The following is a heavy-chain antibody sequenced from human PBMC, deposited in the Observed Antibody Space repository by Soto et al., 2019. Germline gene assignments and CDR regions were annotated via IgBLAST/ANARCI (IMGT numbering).Heavy chain of an antibody. CDR3: ARDLIGPTQYCSSTSCHRIYYYYYGMDV. CDR2: IYYSGST. Sequence: ASETLSLTCTVSGGSISSGDYYWRWIRQPPGKGLEWIGYIYYSGSTYYNPSLKSRVTISVDTSKNQFSLKLGSVAAADTAVYYYARDLIGPTQYCSSTSCHRIYYYYYGMDVWGQGTTVTVSS. CDR1: GGSISSGDYY. V-gene: IGHV4-30-4*02. D-gene: IGHD2-2*01. J-gene: IGHJ6*02.